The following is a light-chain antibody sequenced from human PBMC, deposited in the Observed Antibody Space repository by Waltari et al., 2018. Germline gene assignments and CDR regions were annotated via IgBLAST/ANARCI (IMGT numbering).Light chain of an antibody. CDR1: SPNTGSFT. Sequence: QSMLPQPPSASGTPGQTVTISCSGSSPNTGSFTVNWYQQLPGTAPKLLIYSDNQRPSGVSGRFSGSKSGTSASLAISGLQSDDEAVYYCAAWDDSLKIWVFGGGTKLTVL. J-gene: IGLJ3*02. CDR3: AAWDDSLKIWV. V-gene: IGLV1-44*01. CDR2: SDN.